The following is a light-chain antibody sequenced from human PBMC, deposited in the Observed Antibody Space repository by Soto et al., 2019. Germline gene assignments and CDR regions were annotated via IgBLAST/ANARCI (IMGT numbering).Light chain of an antibody. CDR1: QSINSF. CDR3: QQSFNSPLT. Sequence: DIQMTQSPSSLSASVGDRVTITCRANQSINSFLNWYQQKPGKAPKFLIYAASSLQGGVPSRFSGSGSGTDFIPTISSLQPEDVATYFCQQSFNSPLTFGGGTKVDI. J-gene: IGKJ4*01. V-gene: IGKV1-39*01. CDR2: AAS.